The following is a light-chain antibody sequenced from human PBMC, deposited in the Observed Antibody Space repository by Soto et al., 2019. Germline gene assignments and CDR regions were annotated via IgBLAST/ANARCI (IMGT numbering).Light chain of an antibody. V-gene: IGLV2-11*01. J-gene: IGLJ3*02. CDR1: SSDVGGYNY. CDR3: CSYAGSHYWV. CDR2: DVS. Sequence: QSALTQPRSVSGSPGQSVTISCTGTSSDVGGYNYVSWYQQHPVKAPKLIINDVSKRPSGVPDRFSGSKSGNTASLTISGVQAADVADYYCCSYAGSHYWVFGGGTQLTVL.